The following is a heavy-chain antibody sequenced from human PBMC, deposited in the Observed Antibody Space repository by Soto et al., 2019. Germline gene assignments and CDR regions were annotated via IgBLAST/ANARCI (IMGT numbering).Heavy chain of an antibody. V-gene: IGHV3-30*03. CDR2: ISYDGSNI. CDR1: GFTFSNYG. Sequence: QVQLVESGGGVVQPGRSLRLSCATSGFTFSNYGMNWIRQAPGKGLECVAFISYDGSNIHFPDSVKGRFSISRDNPKNTLHMQNNRLRADDTAVYYCATTEFWINGLCYPGGFDYWGQGNRVTLSS. CDR3: ATTEFWINGLCYPGGFDY. J-gene: IGHJ4*02. D-gene: IGHD2-8*01.